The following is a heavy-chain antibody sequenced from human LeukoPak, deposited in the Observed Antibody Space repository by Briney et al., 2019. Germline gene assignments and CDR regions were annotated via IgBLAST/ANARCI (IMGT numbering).Heavy chain of an antibody. J-gene: IGHJ4*02. CDR2: IRSKAYGGTT. CDR3: TRDLTVEMRDY. Sequence: GGSLRLSCTASGFTFGDYAMSWVRQAPGKGLEWVGFIRSKAYGGTTEYAASVKGRFTISRDDSKSIAYLQMNSLKTEDTAVYYCTRDLTVEMRDYWGQGTPVTVSS. D-gene: IGHD5-24*01. V-gene: IGHV3-49*04. CDR1: GFTFGDYA.